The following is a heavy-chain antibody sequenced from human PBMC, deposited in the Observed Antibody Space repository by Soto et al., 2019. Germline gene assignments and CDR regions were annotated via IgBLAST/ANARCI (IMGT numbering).Heavy chain of an antibody. Sequence: GGSLRLSCAASGFTFSSYWMSWVRQAPGKGLEWVANIKQDGSEKYYVDSVKGRFTISRDNAKNSLYLQMNSLRAEDTAVYYCVPVYYDFWGYYFDYWGQGTLVTVSS. D-gene: IGHD3-3*01. V-gene: IGHV3-7*01. J-gene: IGHJ4*02. CDR3: VPVYYDFWGYYFDY. CDR2: IKQDGSEK. CDR1: GFTFSSYW.